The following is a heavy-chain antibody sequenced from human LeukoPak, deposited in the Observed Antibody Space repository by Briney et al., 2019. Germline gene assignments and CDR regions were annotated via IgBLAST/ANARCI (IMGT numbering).Heavy chain of an antibody. D-gene: IGHD1-1*01. CDR1: GFTFDDYA. Sequence: GRSLRLSCAASGFTFDDYAMHWVRQAPGKGLEWVSAISGSGGSTYYADSVKGRFTISRDNSKNTLYLQMNSLRAEDTAVYYCAKVAAGTTDGFDYWGQGALVTVSS. CDR2: ISGSGGST. CDR3: AKVAAGTTDGFDY. J-gene: IGHJ4*02. V-gene: IGHV3-23*01.